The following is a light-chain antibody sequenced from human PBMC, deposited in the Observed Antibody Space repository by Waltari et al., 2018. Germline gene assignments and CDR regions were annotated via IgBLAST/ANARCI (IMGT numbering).Light chain of an antibody. Sequence: QSALTQPASVSGSPGQSITISCTGTSSDVGGYNYVSWYQQHPGKAPKLMIYDVSELPSGVSNHFSGSKSGNTASLTISWLQAEDEADYYCSSYTSSNTWVFGGGTKLTVL. V-gene: IGLV2-14*01. CDR2: DVS. J-gene: IGLJ3*02. CDR3: SSYTSSNTWV. CDR1: SSDVGGYNY.